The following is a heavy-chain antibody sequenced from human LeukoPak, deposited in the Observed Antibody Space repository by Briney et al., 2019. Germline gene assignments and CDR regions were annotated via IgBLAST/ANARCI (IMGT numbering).Heavy chain of an antibody. J-gene: IGHJ4*02. CDR3: ARDHYYGSGSYYNVFDY. D-gene: IGHD3-10*01. CDR1: GYTFTGYY. Sequence: AASVKVSCKASGYTFTGYYMHWVRQAPGQGLEWMGRIDPNSGVTNYAQNFQGRVTMTRDKSITTAYMDLSGLRSDDTAVYYCARDHYYGSGSYYNVFDYWGQGTLVTVSS. V-gene: IGHV1-2*06. CDR2: IDPNSGVT.